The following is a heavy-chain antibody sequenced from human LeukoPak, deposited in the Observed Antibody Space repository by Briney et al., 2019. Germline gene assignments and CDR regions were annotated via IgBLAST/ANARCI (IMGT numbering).Heavy chain of an antibody. CDR2: IKTDGTST. D-gene: IGHD6-13*01. CDR1: GFTFSSYW. J-gene: IGHJ4*02. V-gene: IGHV3-74*01. Sequence: GVSLSLYCSASGFTFSSYWMHWLRQVPGKGLMWVSSIKTDGTSTTYADHVKGRFTISRANAKNTLYLQRNSLRVEDAAVYYCARDFMYSISCAGCWGQGTLVTVSS. CDR3: ARDFMYSISCAGC.